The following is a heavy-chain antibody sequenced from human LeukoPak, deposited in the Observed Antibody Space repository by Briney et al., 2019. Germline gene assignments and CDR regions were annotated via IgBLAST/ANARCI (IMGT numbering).Heavy chain of an antibody. CDR2: SYYSGST. CDR1: GGSISSSSYY. Sequence: SETLSLTCTVSGGSISSSSYYWGWIRQPPGEGLEWIGSSYYSGSTDDNPSRNSRLTILVDTSKNQFSLKLSSVTAADTAVYYCARASLDILTGYYTPLYFDYWGQGTLVAVSS. D-gene: IGHD3-9*01. CDR3: ARASLDILTGYYTPLYFDY. V-gene: IGHV4-39*07. J-gene: IGHJ4*02.